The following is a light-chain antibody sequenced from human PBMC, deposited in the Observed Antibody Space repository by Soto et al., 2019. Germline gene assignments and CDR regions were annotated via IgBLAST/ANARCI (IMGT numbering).Light chain of an antibody. CDR3: QQCGSSST. CDR2: GAS. CDR1: QTFSNSF. J-gene: IGKJ5*01. V-gene: IGKV3-20*01. Sequence: EIVLTQPPCTLSLSPGERATLSCRASQTFSNSFLSWFQQIPGQAPRLLIYGASMRATGIPDRFSGSGSGTDFTLTISRLEPEDFAVYYCQQCGSSSTFGQRTRLEI.